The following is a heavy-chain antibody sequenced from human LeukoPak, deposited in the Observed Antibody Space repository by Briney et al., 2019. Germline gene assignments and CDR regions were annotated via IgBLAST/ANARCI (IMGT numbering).Heavy chain of an antibody. CDR3: AKGSQSSSWNFDY. V-gene: IGHV3-23*01. Sequence: GGSLRLSCAASGFTFSSYVMHWVRRAPGKGLEWVSAISGSGLSPYYAGAVKGRFTISRDNSKNTLYLQMDSLRAEDTAVYYCAKGSQSSSWNFDYWGQGTLVTVSS. D-gene: IGHD6-13*01. CDR1: GFTFSSYV. CDR2: ISGSGLSP. J-gene: IGHJ4*02.